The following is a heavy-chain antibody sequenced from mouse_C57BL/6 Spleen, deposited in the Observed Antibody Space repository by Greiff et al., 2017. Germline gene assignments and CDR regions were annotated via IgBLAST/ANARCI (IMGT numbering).Heavy chain of an antibody. V-gene: IGHV1-15*01. J-gene: IGHJ4*01. Sequence: VQLQQSGAELVRPGASVTLSCKASGYTFTDYEMHWVKQTPVHGLEWIGAIDPETGGTAYNQKFKGKAILTADKSSSTAYMELRSRTSEDSAVYYCTRGAYGSPYAMDYWGQGTSVTVSS. CDR2: IDPETGGT. D-gene: IGHD1-1*01. CDR3: TRGAYGSPYAMDY. CDR1: GYTFTDYE.